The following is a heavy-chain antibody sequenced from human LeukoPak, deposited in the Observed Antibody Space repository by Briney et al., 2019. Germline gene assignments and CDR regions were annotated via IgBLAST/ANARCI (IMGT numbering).Heavy chain of an antibody. Sequence: ASVKVSCKASGYTFTGYYMHWVRQAPGQGLEWMGWINPNSGGTNYAQKFQGRVTMTRDTSISTAYMELSRLRSDDTAVYYCARDLITMARGVSSPLPDYWGQGTLVTVSS. D-gene: IGHD3-10*01. CDR1: GYTFTGYY. J-gene: IGHJ4*02. CDR2: INPNSGGT. CDR3: ARDLITMARGVSSPLPDY. V-gene: IGHV1-2*02.